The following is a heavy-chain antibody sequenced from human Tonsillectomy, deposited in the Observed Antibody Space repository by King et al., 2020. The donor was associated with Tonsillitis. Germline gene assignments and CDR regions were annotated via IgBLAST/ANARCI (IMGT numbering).Heavy chain of an antibody. Sequence: VQLVESGGGLVKPGGSLRLSCAASRFTFSDYTMKWVRQAPGKGLEWISSISSSSSYIYYADSVKGRFTISRDNAKNSLYLQMNGLRAEDTAVYYCAREYSATDEGGAFDRWGQGTMVTVSS. CDR3: AREYSATDEGGAFDR. CDR2: ISSSSSYI. J-gene: IGHJ3*01. CDR1: RFTFSDYT. V-gene: IGHV3-21*01. D-gene: IGHD1-26*01.